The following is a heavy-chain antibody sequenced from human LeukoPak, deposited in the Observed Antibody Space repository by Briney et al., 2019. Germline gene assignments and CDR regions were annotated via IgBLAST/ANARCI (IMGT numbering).Heavy chain of an antibody. Sequence: PGGSLRLSCAASGFTFSSYAMHWVRQAPGKGLEWVAVISYDGSNKYYADFVKGRFTISRDNSKNTLYLQMNSLRAEDTAVYYCARGPGWWELHTVGAFDIWGQGTMVTVSS. CDR3: ARGPGWWELHTVGAFDI. CDR1: GFTFSSYA. CDR2: ISYDGSNK. V-gene: IGHV3-30*04. J-gene: IGHJ3*02. D-gene: IGHD1-26*01.